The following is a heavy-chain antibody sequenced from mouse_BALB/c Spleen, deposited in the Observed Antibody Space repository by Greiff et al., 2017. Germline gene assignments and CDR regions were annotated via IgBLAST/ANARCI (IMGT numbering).Heavy chain of an antibody. CDR3: ARSTMITTWFAY. Sequence: EVQLQQSGPELVKPGASVKMSCKASGYTFTSYVMHWVKQKPGQGLEWIGYINPYNDGTKYNQKFKDKATLTADKSSSTAYMQLSSLTSEDSAVYYCARSTMITTWFAYWGQGTLVTVSA. CDR2: INPYNDGT. CDR1: GYTFTSYV. D-gene: IGHD2-4*01. V-gene: IGHV1-14*01. J-gene: IGHJ3*01.